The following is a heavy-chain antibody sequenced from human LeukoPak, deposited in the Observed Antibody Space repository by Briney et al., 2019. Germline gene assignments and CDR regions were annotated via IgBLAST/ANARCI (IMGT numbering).Heavy chain of an antibody. V-gene: IGHV3-30*18. D-gene: IGHD6-19*01. CDR2: ISYDGSNK. J-gene: IGHJ4*02. CDR1: GFTFSDYY. Sequence: GGSLRLSCTSSGFTFSDYYMSWIRQAPGKGLEWVAVISYDGSNKYYADSVKGRFTISRDNSKNTLYLQMNSLRAEDTAVYYCAKGMRSGWDFVDYWGQGTLVTVSS. CDR3: AKGMRSGWDFVDY.